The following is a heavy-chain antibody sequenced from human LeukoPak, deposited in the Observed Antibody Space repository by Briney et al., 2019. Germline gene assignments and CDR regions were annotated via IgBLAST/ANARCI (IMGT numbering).Heavy chain of an antibody. V-gene: IGHV1-3*03. CDR3: ARAGGENYYDSRGYPFDF. CDR1: GYSFTNYY. Sequence: ASVKVSCKASGYSFTNYYMHWVRQAPGQRLEWMGWINAGNGNAQYSREFQGRVTITRDTSASTAYMELSSLGSEDMAVYHCARAGGENYYDSRGYPFDFWGQGTLVTVSS. D-gene: IGHD3-22*01. CDR2: INAGNGNA. J-gene: IGHJ4*02.